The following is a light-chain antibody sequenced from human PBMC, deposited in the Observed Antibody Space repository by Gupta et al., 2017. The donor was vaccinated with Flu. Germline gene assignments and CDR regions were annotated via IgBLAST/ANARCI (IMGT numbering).Light chain of an antibody. J-gene: IGLJ3*02. CDR1: SGSVSTSYY. Sequence: HTVVTHEPSFSVSPGLTFPLTCGLTSGSVSTSYYPSWYQQNPGQAPRPLIYTTSARSSGVPDRFSGSMPGNTAALTISGRQAEDEADYYCCTYTGSDNWVFGGGTKVTVL. CDR3: CTYTGSDNWV. V-gene: IGLV8-61*01. CDR2: TTS.